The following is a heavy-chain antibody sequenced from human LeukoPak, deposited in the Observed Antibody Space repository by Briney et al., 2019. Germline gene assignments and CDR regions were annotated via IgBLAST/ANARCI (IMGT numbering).Heavy chain of an antibody. CDR3: ARASSWYRGFDY. Sequence: ASVKVSCKASGGTFSSYAINWVRQATGQGLEWMGWMNPNSGNTGYAQKFQGRVTITRNTSISTAYMELSSLRSEDTAVYYCARASSWYRGFDYWGQGTLVTVSS. CDR2: MNPNSGNT. CDR1: GGTFSSYA. V-gene: IGHV1-8*03. J-gene: IGHJ4*02. D-gene: IGHD6-13*01.